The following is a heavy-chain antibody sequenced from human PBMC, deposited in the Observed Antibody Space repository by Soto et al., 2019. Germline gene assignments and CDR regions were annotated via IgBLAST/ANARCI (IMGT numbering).Heavy chain of an antibody. CDR2: IYTSGST. Sequence: QVQLQESGPGLVKPSETLSLTCTVSGGSISSYYWSWIRQPAGKGLKWIGRIYTSGSTNYNPSLKSRVTMSVDTSKNQFSLKLSSVTAADTAVYYCARVGGCSSTSCYYYGMDVWGQGTTVTVSS. CDR1: GGSISSYY. CDR3: ARVGGCSSTSCYYYGMDV. J-gene: IGHJ6*02. V-gene: IGHV4-4*07. D-gene: IGHD2-2*01.